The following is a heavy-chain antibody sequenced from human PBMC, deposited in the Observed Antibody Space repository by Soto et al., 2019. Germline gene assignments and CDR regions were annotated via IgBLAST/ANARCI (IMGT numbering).Heavy chain of an antibody. D-gene: IGHD3-16*01. V-gene: IGHV3-74*03. CDR3: VRDGGQ. CDR2: INSDASTT. J-gene: IGHJ4*02. Sequence: EVQLVESGGGLVQPGGSLRLSCAASGFTFSSSWMHWVRQAPGKGLVWVSRINSDASTTTYADSVEGRFTISRDNAKNTLYLQMNSLRADDTAVYYCVRDGGQWGQGTRVTVSP. CDR1: GFTFSSSW.